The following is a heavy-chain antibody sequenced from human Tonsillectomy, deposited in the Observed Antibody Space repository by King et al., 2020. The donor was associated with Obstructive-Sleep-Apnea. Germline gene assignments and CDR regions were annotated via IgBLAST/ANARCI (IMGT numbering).Heavy chain of an antibody. CDR3: AKDFYGSGSYYFDY. V-gene: IGHV3-23*04. CDR2: ISGSGGST. Sequence: VQLVESGGGLVQPGGSLRLSCAASGFTFSSDAMSWVSQAPGKGLEWVSAISGSGGSTYYADSVKGRFTISSDNSKNTLYLQMNSLRAEDTAVYYCAKDFYGSGSYYFDYWGQGTLVTVSS. CDR1: GFTFSSDA. J-gene: IGHJ4*02. D-gene: IGHD3-10*01.